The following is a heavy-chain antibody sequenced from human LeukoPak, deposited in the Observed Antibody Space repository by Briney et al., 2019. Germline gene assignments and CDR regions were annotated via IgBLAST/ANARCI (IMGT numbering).Heavy chain of an antibody. Sequence: PGGSLRLSCAASGFTFSSYAMSWVRQAPGKGLEWVSDIRGRRGNTHYADSPNGRLTISTDTSQNTLYLQMNSLRAEDTAVYYCAKDREAYCGGDCYYYYYMDVWGKGTTVTVPS. J-gene: IGHJ6*03. CDR1: GFTFSSYA. CDR2: IRGRRGNT. V-gene: IGHV3-23*01. D-gene: IGHD2-21*02. CDR3: AKDREAYCGGDCYYYYYMDV.